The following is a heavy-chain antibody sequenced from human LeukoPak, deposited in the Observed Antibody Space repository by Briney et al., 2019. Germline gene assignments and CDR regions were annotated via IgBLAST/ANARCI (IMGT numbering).Heavy chain of an antibody. J-gene: IGHJ4*02. D-gene: IGHD2-15*01. CDR3: ARHPSYCSGGTCYFSFFDY. Sequence: MTSETLSLTCTVSGGSISSYYWSWIRQPAGKGLEWIGYVHNSGSTNYNPSLKSRVTISVDTSKNHFSLELTSVTAADTAVYYCARHPSYCSGGTCYFSFFDYWGQGTLVTVSS. V-gene: IGHV4-59*08. CDR2: VHNSGST. CDR1: GGSISSYY.